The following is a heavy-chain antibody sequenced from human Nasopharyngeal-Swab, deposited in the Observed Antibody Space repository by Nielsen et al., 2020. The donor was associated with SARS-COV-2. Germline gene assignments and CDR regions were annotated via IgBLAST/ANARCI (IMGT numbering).Heavy chain of an antibody. Sequence: ASVKVSCKASGYTFTSYGISWVRQAPGQGLEWMGWISAYNGNTNYAQKLQGRVTMTTDTSTSTAYMELRSLRSDDTAVYYCARLSYCGGDCYWSLIDYWGQGTLVTVSS. CDR3: ARLSYCGGDCYWSLIDY. J-gene: IGHJ4*02. CDR1: GYTFTSYG. D-gene: IGHD2-21*02. CDR2: ISAYNGNT. V-gene: IGHV1-18*04.